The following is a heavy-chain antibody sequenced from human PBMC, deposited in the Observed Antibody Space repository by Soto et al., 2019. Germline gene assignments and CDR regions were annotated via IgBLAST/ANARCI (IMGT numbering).Heavy chain of an antibody. Sequence: ASETLSLTRPVSGGSLSSYYWSWIRQPPGKGLEWIGYIYYSGSTNYNPSLKSRVTISVDTSKNQFSLKLSSVTAADTAVYYCARDPLYMDVWGKGTTVTVSS. J-gene: IGHJ6*03. CDR3: ARDPLYMDV. CDR2: IYYSGST. V-gene: IGHV4-59*01. CDR1: GGSLSSYY.